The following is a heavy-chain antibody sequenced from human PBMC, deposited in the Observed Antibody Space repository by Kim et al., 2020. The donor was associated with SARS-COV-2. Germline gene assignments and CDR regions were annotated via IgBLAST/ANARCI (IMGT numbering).Heavy chain of an antibody. J-gene: IGHJ4*02. D-gene: IGHD7-27*01. V-gene: IGHV1-8*01. CDR3: ARGWGV. CDR2: PNSGNT. Sequence: PNSGNTGYAQKFQDRATMTRNTSISTAYMGLSSLRSEDTAVYYCARGWGVWGQGTLVTVSS.